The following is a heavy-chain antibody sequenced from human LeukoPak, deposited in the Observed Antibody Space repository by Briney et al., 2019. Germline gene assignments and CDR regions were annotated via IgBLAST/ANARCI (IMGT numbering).Heavy chain of an antibody. D-gene: IGHD2-15*01. V-gene: IGHV3-21*01. J-gene: IGHJ4*02. CDR2: ISSSSYI. CDR3: ARDVCSGGSCYGR. CDR1: GFTFSSYS. Sequence: GGSLRLSSAASGFTFSSYSMNWVRQAPGKGLEWVSSISSSSYIYYADSVKGRFTISRDNAKNSLYLQMNSLRAEDTAVYYCARDVCSGGSCYGRWGQGTLVTVSS.